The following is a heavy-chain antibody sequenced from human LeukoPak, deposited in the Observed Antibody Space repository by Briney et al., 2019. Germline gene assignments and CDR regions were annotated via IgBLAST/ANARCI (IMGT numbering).Heavy chain of an antibody. D-gene: IGHD3-10*01. CDR1: GGSISSYY. J-gene: IGHJ5*02. CDR3: ARGDGSGSGRWFDP. Sequence: PSETLSLTCTVSGGSISSYYWSWIRQPPGKGLEWIGYIYYSGSTYYNPSLKSRVTISVDTSKNQFSLKLSSVTAADTAVYYCARGDGSGSGRWFDPWGQGTLITVSS. V-gene: IGHV4-59*08. CDR2: IYYSGST.